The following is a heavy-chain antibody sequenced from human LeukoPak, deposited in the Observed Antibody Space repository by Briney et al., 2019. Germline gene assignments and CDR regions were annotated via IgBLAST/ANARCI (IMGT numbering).Heavy chain of an antibody. D-gene: IGHD4-17*01. CDR3: ARDLAPANYGDHEPLDS. CDR2: ISYDGSNK. J-gene: IGHJ4*02. CDR1: GFIFSSYV. Sequence: PGGSLRLSCAASGFIFSSYVMHWVRQAPGKGLEWVAVISYDGSNKYYADSVMGRFTISRDNSKNRLYLQMNSLRPEDTAVYYCARDLAPANYGDHEPLDSWGQGTLVTVSS. V-gene: IGHV3-30-3*01.